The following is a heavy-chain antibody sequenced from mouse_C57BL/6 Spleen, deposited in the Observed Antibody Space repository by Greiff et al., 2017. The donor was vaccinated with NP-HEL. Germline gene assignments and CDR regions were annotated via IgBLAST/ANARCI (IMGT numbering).Heavy chain of an antibody. J-gene: IGHJ2*01. CDR1: GYTFTDYN. CDR3: AREAYSNYGYFDY. V-gene: IGHV1-22*01. D-gene: IGHD2-5*01. Sequence: EVQLQESGPELVKPGASVKMSCKASGYTFTDYNMHWVKQSHGKSLEWIGYINPNNGGTSYNQKFKGKATLTVNKSSSTAYMELRSLTSEDSAVYYCAREAYSNYGYFDYWGQGTTLSVSS. CDR2: INPNNGGT.